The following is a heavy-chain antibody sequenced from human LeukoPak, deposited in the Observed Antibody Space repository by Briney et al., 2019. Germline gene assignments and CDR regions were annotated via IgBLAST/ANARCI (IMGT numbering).Heavy chain of an antibody. D-gene: IGHD6-6*01. CDR1: GFTFSSYS. Sequence: PGGSLRLSCAASGFTFSSYSMNWVRQAPGRGLEWVSSISSSSSYIYYADSVKGRFTISRDNAKNSLYLQMNSLRAEDTAVYYCARDDVAARQGLFDYWGQGTLVSVSS. V-gene: IGHV3-21*01. CDR2: ISSSSSYI. CDR3: ARDDVAARQGLFDY. J-gene: IGHJ4*02.